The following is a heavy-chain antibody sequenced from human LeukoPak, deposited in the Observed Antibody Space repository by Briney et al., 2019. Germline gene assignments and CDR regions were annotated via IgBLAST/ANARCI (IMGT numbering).Heavy chain of an antibody. CDR2: INHSGST. CDR3: ARVISGWYVVFDY. CDR1: GGSFSGYY. V-gene: IGHV4-34*01. Sequence: TPSETLSLTCAVYGGSFSGYYWSWIRQPPGKGLEWIGEINHSGSTNYNPSLKSRVTISVDTSKNQFSLKLSSVTAADTAVYYCARVISGWYVVFDYWGQGTLVTVSS. D-gene: IGHD6-19*01. J-gene: IGHJ4*02.